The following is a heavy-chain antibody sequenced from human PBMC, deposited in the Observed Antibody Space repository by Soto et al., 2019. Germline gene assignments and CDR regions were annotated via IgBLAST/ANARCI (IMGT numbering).Heavy chain of an antibody. D-gene: IGHD3-22*01. CDR1: GDSINNGGYY. Sequence: QVQLQESGPGLVKPSQTLSLTCTVSGDSINNGGYYWSWIRQHPGKGLESIGYLYFSGSTYYNPSLKRRVRISVDTSKNQFSLKLSSVIAADTAVYYCARIPSNYFDSRTDACDVWGEGTRVTVSS. J-gene: IGHJ3*01. CDR3: ARIPSNYFDSRTDACDV. CDR2: LYFSGST. V-gene: IGHV4-31*03.